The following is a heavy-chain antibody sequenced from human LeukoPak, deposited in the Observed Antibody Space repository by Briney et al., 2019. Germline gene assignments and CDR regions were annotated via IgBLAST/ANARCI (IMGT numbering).Heavy chain of an antibody. CDR2: IRGSGGST. D-gene: IGHD4-17*01. Sequence: GGSLRLSCAASGFTFSFYAMIWVRQAPGKGLEWVSAIRGSGGSTYYADSVKDRFTISRDNSKNTLYLQMNSLRAEDTAIYYCGRDPNGDYIGAFDMWGQGTVVTVSS. J-gene: IGHJ3*02. V-gene: IGHV3-23*01. CDR3: GRDPNGDYIGAFDM. CDR1: GFTFSFYA.